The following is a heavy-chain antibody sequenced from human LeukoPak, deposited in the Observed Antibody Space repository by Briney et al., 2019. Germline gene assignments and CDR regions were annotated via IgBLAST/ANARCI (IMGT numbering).Heavy chain of an antibody. Sequence: SETLSLTCAVYGGSFSGYYWSWIRQPPGKGLEWIGEINHSGSTNYNPSLKSRVTISVDTSKNQFSLKLSSVTAADTAVYYCARGGVGATDYWGQGTLVTVSS. V-gene: IGHV4-34*01. CDR3: ARGGVGATDY. D-gene: IGHD1-26*01. CDR2: INHSGST. CDR1: GGSFSGYY. J-gene: IGHJ4*02.